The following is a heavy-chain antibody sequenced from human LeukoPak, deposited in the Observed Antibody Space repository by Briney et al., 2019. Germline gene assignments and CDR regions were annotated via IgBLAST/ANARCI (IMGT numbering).Heavy chain of an antibody. V-gene: IGHV4-39*07. CDR3: ARDYYGSGSYFYYYDY. Sequence: SETLSLTCTVSGASITNNNYYWDWVRQPPGKGLEWIGSIYYSGSTYYNPSLKSRVTISIGTSKKQFSLKLSSVTAADTAVYYCARDYYGSGSYFYYYDYWGQGTLVTVSS. CDR1: GASITNNNYY. CDR2: IYYSGST. D-gene: IGHD3-10*01. J-gene: IGHJ4*02.